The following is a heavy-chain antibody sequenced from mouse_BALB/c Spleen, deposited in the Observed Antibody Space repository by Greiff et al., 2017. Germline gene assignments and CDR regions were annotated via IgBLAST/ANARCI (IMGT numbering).Heavy chain of an antibody. CDR1: GFSLTSYG. CDR2: IWSGGST. D-gene: IGHD2-1*01. CDR3: ARNHGKDYYAMDY. J-gene: IGHJ4*01. Sequence: QVQLQQSGPGLVQPSQSLSITCTVSGFSLTSYGVHWVRQSPGKGLEWLGVIWSGGSTDYNAAFISRLSISKDNSKSQVFFKMNSLQANDTAIYYCARNHGKDYYAMDYWGQGTSVTVSS. V-gene: IGHV2-2*02.